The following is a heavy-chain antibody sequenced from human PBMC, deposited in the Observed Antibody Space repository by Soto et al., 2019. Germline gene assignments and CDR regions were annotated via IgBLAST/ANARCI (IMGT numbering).Heavy chain of an antibody. J-gene: IGHJ4*01. D-gene: IGHD2-15*01. V-gene: IGHV3-21*01. Sequence: GGSLRLPCAASGFTFSSCSMSWVRQAPEKGLEWVSSISSGGSYIYYADSVKGRFTISRDNAKNSLYLQLNSLRAEDTAVYYCARRSCSDGICPFDYWGHGTLVTVSS. CDR1: GFTFSSCS. CDR3: ARRSCSDGICPFDY. CDR2: ISSGGSYI.